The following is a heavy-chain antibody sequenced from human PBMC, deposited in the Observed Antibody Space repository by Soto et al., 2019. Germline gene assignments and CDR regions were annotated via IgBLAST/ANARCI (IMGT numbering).Heavy chain of an antibody. CDR1: GFTFSNYD. J-gene: IGHJ5*02. CDR2: IWDGGSST. Sequence: PGGSLRLSCAASGFTFSNYDMHWVRQAPGKGLEWVSVIWDGGSSTYYADSVKGRFTISRDNSKNTLYLQMNSLRAEDTAVYYCAKDQRYSSGWYWGVNWFDPWGQGTLVTVS. V-gene: IGHV3-33*06. D-gene: IGHD6-19*01. CDR3: AKDQRYSSGWYWGVNWFDP.